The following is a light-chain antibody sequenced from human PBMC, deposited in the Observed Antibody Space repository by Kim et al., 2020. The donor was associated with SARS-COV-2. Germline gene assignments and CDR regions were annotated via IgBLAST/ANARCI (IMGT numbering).Light chain of an antibody. Sequence: ASVGDRVTITCRASQGISNYLAWYQQKPGKVPKLLIYAASTLQSGVPSRFSGSGSGTDFTLTISSLQPEDVASYYCQKYNSDPYTFGQGTKLEI. V-gene: IGKV1-27*01. CDR2: AAS. CDR3: QKYNSDPYT. J-gene: IGKJ2*01. CDR1: QGISNY.